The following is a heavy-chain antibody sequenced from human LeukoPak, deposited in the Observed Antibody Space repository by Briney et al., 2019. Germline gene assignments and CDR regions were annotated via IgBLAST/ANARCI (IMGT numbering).Heavy chain of an antibody. D-gene: IGHD5-18*01. CDR3: ARGGYRGYSNY. V-gene: IGHV4-34*01. J-gene: IGHJ4*02. CDR1: GGSFSGYY. Sequence: SETLSLTCAVYGGSFSGYYWSWIRQPPGKGLEWIGEINHSGSTNYNPSLKSRVTISVDTSKNQLSLKLSSVTAADTAVYYCARGGYRGYSNYWGQGTLVTVSS. CDR2: INHSGST.